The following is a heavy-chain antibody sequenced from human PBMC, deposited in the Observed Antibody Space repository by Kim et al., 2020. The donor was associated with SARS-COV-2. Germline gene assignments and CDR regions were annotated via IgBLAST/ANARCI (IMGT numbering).Heavy chain of an antibody. CDR3: ARDRYSIIWALFDY. CDR2: ISGNGGTT. J-gene: IGHJ4*02. Sequence: GGSLRLSCAASGFTFSNYAMSWVRLAPGKGLEWVSDISGNGGTTYYAESVKGRFTISRDNSKSTLYLQMNSLRAEDTAVYYCARDRYSIIWALFDYWGQGALVTVSS. D-gene: IGHD6-13*01. CDR1: GFTFSNYA. V-gene: IGHV3-23*01.